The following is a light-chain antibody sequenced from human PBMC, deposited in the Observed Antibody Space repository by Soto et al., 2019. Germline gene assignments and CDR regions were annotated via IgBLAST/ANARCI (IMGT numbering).Light chain of an antibody. CDR1: QSVVIY. CDR3: QQRSNWPPFT. CDR2: DAS. Sequence: EIVLTQSPATLSLSPGERATLSCRASQSVVIYLAWYQQKPGQAPRLLISDASNRATGIPARFSGSGSGTDFTLTISSLEPEDFAVYYCQQRSNWPPFTFGQGTRLEIK. J-gene: IGKJ5*01. V-gene: IGKV3-11*01.